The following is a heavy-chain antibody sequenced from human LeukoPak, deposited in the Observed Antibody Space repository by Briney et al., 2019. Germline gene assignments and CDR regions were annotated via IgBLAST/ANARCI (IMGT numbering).Heavy chain of an antibody. Sequence: SVKVSCKASGGTFSSYAISWVRQAPGQGLEWMGRIIPILGIANYAQKFQGRVTITADKSTSTAYMELSSLRSEDTAVYYCARSGIAVAKGWFDPWGQGTLVTVSS. CDR3: ARSGIAVAKGWFDP. CDR1: GGTFSSYA. V-gene: IGHV1-69*04. D-gene: IGHD6-19*01. J-gene: IGHJ5*02. CDR2: IIPILGIA.